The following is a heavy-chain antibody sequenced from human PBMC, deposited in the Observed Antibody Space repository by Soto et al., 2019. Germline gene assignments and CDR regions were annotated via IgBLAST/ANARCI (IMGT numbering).Heavy chain of an antibody. J-gene: IGHJ5*02. D-gene: IGHD2-15*01. CDR2: ISYDGSNK. CDR3: AKPRAGYCSGGSCLRCWFDP. V-gene: IGHV3-30*18. Sequence: QVQLVESGGGVVQPGRSLRLSCAASGFTFSSYGMHWVRQAPGKGLEWVAVISYDGSNKYYPDSVKGRFAISRDNSKNTLYLQMNSLRAEDTAVYYCAKPRAGYCSGGSCLRCWFDPWGQGTLVTVSS. CDR1: GFTFSSYG.